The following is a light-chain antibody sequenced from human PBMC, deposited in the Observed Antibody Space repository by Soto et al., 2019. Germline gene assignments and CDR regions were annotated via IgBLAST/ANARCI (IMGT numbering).Light chain of an antibody. Sequence: DIQMTQSPSSLSASVGDRVSITCRASQSIRSNLNWYQQRPGKAPKLLIYGASTSQSGVPSRFSGSGSGTGFTLTISSLQPEDSATYYCQQSSSPPFTFGQGTRLEIK. CDR2: GAS. V-gene: IGKV1-39*01. CDR3: QQSSSPPFT. J-gene: IGKJ5*01. CDR1: QSIRSN.